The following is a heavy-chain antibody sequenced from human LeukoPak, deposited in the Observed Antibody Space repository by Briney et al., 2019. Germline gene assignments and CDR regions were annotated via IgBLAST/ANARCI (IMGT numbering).Heavy chain of an antibody. J-gene: IGHJ3*02. CDR3: ARDIDSSGYAFDI. D-gene: IGHD3-22*01. CDR2: INHSGST. CDR1: GGSFSGYY. Sequence: SETLSLTCAVYGGSFSGYYWSWIRQPPGKGLEWIGEINHSGSTNYNPSLKSRVTISVDTSKNQFSLKLSSVTAADTAVYYCARDIDSSGYAFDIWGQGTMVTVSS. V-gene: IGHV4-34*01.